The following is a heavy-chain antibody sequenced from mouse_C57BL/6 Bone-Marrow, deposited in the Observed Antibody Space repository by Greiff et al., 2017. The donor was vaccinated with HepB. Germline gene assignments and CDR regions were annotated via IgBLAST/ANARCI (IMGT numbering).Heavy chain of an antibody. CDR1: GYSITSDY. Sequence: VQLKQSGPGLAKPSQTLSLTCSVTGYSITSDYWNWIRKFPGNKLEYMGYISYSGSTYYNPSLKSRISITRDTSKNQYYLQLNSVTTEDTATYYCARRRSLYYGSSYVYFDVWGTGTTVTVSS. CDR3: ARRRSLYYGSSYVYFDV. J-gene: IGHJ1*03. CDR2: ISYSGST. D-gene: IGHD1-1*01. V-gene: IGHV3-8*01.